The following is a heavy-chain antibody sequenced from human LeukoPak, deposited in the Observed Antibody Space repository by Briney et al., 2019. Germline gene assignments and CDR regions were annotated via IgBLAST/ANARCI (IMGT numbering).Heavy chain of an antibody. Sequence: PGGPLRLSCVGSGFSLSEYGIHWVRQAPGKGLEWVSSISSSSSYIYYADSVKGRFTISRDNAKNSLYLQMNSLRAEDTALYYCASVDYYGSGNYYNDVDYWGQGTLVTVSS. J-gene: IGHJ4*02. V-gene: IGHV3-21*01. CDR1: GFSLSEYG. CDR3: ASVDYYGSGNYYNDVDY. D-gene: IGHD3-10*01. CDR2: ISSSSSYI.